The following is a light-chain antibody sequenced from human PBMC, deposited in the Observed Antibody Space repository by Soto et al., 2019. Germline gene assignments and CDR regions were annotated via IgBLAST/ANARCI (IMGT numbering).Light chain of an antibody. CDR1: QSISSW. V-gene: IGKV1-5*01. Sequence: DIQMTQSPSTLSASVGDRVTITCRASQSISSWLAWYQQKPGKAPKLLIYDASSLESGVPSRFSGSGSGTEFTLTISSLQPADFATYYCQQYNSYHWTFGQGTKVAIK. CDR2: DAS. J-gene: IGKJ1*01. CDR3: QQYNSYHWT.